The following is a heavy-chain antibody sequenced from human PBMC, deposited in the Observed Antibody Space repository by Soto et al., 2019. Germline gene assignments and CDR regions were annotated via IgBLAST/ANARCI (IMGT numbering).Heavy chain of an antibody. CDR2: ISTSRGNT. Sequence: QVQLVQSGPEVKKPGASVKVSCKTSGYTFTSYGIAWVRQAPGQGLKWMGWISTSRGNTNYAQKFQGRVTMTTDTSTSTAYMELRSLRSDDTAVYYCATRSPAFDFWGQGTLVTVSS. J-gene: IGHJ4*02. V-gene: IGHV1-18*01. CDR1: GYTFTSYG. CDR3: ATRSPAFDF.